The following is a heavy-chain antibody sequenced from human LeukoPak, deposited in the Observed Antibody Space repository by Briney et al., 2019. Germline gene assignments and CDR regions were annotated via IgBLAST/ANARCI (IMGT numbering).Heavy chain of an antibody. V-gene: IGHV1-18*01. CDR3: ARGRLRLGELSVPDY. CDR1: GGTFSSYA. D-gene: IGHD3-16*02. CDR2: ISAYNGNT. Sequence: GASVKVSCKASGGTFSSYAISWVRQAPGQGLEWMGWISAYNGNTNYAQKLQGRVTMTTDTSTSTAYMELRSLRSDDTAVYYCARGRLRLGELSVPDYWGQRTLVTVSS. J-gene: IGHJ4*02.